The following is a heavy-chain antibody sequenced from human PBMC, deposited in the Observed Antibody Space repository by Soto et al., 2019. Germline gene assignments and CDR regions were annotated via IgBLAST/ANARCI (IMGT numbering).Heavy chain of an antibody. J-gene: IGHJ6*02. D-gene: IGHD2-2*01. CDR1: GFTFSSYW. Sequence: PGGSLRLSCAASGFTFSSYWMSWVRQAPGKGLEWVANIKQDGSEKYYVDSVKGRFTISRDNAKNSLYLQMNSLRAEDTAVYYCARDTPAAILVSYYYYGMDVWGQGTTVTVSS. V-gene: IGHV3-7*05. CDR2: IKQDGSEK. CDR3: ARDTPAAILVSYYYYGMDV.